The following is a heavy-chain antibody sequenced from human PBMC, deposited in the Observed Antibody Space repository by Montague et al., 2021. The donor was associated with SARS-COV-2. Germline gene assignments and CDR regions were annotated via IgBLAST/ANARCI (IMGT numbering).Heavy chain of an antibody. CDR3: SRGSYRYSQNYYYAMDV. CDR1: GGSFTDFY. CDR2: SNDRGSS. D-gene: IGHD4-11*01. J-gene: IGHJ6*02. Sequence: SETLSLTCAVYGGSFTDFYWTWIRQPPGKGLEWIGESNDRGSSNYNPSLKNRVTISVDKSKNQFSLKLSSVTAADTAVYYCSRGSYRYSQNYYYAMDVWGQGTTVIVSS. V-gene: IGHV4-34*01.